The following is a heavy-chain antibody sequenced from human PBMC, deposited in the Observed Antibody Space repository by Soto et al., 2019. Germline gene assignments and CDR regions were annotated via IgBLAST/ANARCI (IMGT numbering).Heavy chain of an antibody. CDR2: ISGVSYNI. V-gene: IGHV3-48*03. CDR3: ARDYDSSGYSDY. Sequence: GGSLRLSCAASGFTFSAFEMNWVRQAPGKWLEWISYISGVSYNIYYADSVKGRFTVSRDNAKNTLYLQMNSLRAEDTAVYYCARDYDSSGYSDYWGQGTLVNVSS. CDR1: GFTFSAFE. J-gene: IGHJ4*02. D-gene: IGHD3-22*01.